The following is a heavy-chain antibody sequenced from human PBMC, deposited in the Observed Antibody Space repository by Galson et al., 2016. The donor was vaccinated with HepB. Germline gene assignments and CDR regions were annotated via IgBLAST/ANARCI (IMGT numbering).Heavy chain of an antibody. V-gene: IGHV3-15*01. CDR2: IKSKLDGGTT. J-gene: IGHJ4*02. Sequence: SLRLSCAVSGFPFNNAWMNWVRQVPGKGLEWVGRIKSKLDGGTTDLAAPVKGRFTISRDDSKNMLYLQMNTLKTEDTAVYYCTTEGDEAQWSGYSYWGQGTLVTVSS. CDR1: GFPFNNAW. D-gene: IGHD3-3*01. CDR3: TTEGDEAQWSGYSY.